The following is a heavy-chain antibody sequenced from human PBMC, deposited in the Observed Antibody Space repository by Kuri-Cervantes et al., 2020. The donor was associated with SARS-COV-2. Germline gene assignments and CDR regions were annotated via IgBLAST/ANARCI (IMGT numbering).Heavy chain of an antibody. CDR2: VYYTGVA. Sequence: SETLSLTCSVSSGSISTFYWSWIRQFPGKRLEWIGYVYYTGVAKYNPSLKSRVTMSVDTSKNQFSLRLSSVTPADTAIYSRARGRPLVDYWGQGTLVTVSS. CDR3: ARGRPLVDY. J-gene: IGHJ4*02. V-gene: IGHV4-59*01. CDR1: SGSISTFY.